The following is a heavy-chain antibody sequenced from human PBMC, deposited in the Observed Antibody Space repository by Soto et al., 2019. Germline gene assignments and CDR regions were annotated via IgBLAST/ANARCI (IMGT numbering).Heavy chain of an antibody. V-gene: IGHV3-23*01. J-gene: IGHJ4*02. CDR2: ISGSGGST. CDR3: AKGPDHQWLVRATSN. Sequence: EVQLLESGGGLVQPGGSLRLSCAASEFTFSSYAMSWVRQAPGKGLEWVSAISGSGGSTYYADSVKGRFTISRDNSKNTLYLQMNSLRAEDTAVYYCAKGPDHQWLVRATSNWGQGTLVTVSS. D-gene: IGHD6-19*01. CDR1: EFTFSSYA.